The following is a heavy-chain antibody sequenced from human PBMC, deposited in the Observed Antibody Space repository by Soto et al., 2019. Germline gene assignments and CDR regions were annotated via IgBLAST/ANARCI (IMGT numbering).Heavy chain of an antibody. CDR2: INHSGST. V-gene: IGHV4-34*01. Sequence: PSETLSLTCAVYGGSLSGYYWSWIRQPPGKGLEWIGEINHSGSTNYNPSLKSRVTISVDTSKNQFSLKLSSVTAADTAVYYCARQTFTIAAASYGRSNWFDPWGPGTLVTVSS. J-gene: IGHJ5*02. D-gene: IGHD6-25*01. CDR1: GGSLSGYY. CDR3: ARQTFTIAAASYGRSNWFDP.